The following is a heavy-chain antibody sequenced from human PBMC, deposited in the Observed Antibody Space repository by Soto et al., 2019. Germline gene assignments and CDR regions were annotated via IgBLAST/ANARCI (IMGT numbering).Heavy chain of an antibody. J-gene: IGHJ5*02. V-gene: IGHV4-59*01. CDR1: GGSISSYH. CDR2: IYYSGST. D-gene: IGHD3-10*01. CDR3: ARTQLRGFDP. Sequence: PSETLSLTCTVSGGSISSYHWSWIRQPPGKGLEWIGYIYYSGSTNYNPSLKSRVTISVDTSKNQFSLKLSSVTAADTAVYYCARTQLRGFDPWGQGTLVTVSS.